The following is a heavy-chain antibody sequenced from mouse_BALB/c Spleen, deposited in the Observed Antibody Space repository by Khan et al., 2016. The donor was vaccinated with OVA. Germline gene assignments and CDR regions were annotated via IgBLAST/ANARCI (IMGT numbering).Heavy chain of an antibody. CDR1: GYSITSDYA. D-gene: IGHD2-13*01. Sequence: EVQLQESGPGLVKPSQSLSLTCTVTGYSITSDYAWNWIRQFPGNKLEWMGYISYSGDTAYNPSLKSRISITREPSKNQFFLQLNSVTTETTATDNVPSIFHYNKVSTFGGDYLDYRAKAPLSQSPQ. CDR2: ISYSGDT. CDR3: PSIFHYNKVSTFGGDYLDY. V-gene: IGHV3-2*02. J-gene: IGHJ2*01.